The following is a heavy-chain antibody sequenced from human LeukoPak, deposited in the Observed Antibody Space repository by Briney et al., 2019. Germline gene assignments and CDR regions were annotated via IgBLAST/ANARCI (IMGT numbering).Heavy chain of an antibody. J-gene: IGHJ4*02. CDR3: TRGGRGSDAFDY. Sequence: PGGSLRLSCTASGFTFGDYAMSWVRQAPGKGLEWVGFIRSKAYGGTTEYAASVKGRFTISRDDSKSIAYLQMNSLKTEDTAVYYCTRGGRGSDAFDYWGQGTLVTVSS. CDR2: IRSKAYGGTT. D-gene: IGHD3-16*01. V-gene: IGHV3-49*04. CDR1: GFTFGDYA.